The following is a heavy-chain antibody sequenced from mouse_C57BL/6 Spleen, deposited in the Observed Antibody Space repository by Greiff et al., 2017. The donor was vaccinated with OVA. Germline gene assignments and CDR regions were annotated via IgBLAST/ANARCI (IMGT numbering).Heavy chain of an antibody. D-gene: IGHD2-1*01. CDR2: ISDGGSYT. CDR3: ARDRDGNDWYFDV. CDR1: GFTFSSYA. J-gene: IGHJ1*03. Sequence: DVHLVESGGGLVKPGGSLKLSCAASGFTFSSYAMSWVRQTPEKRLEWVATISDGGSYTYYPDNVKGRFTISRDNAKNNLYLQMSHLKSEDTAMYYCARDRDGNDWYFDVWGTGTTVTVSS. V-gene: IGHV5-4*01.